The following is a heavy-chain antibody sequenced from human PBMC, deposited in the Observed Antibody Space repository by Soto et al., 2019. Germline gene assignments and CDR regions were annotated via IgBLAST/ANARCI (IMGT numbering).Heavy chain of an antibody. CDR2: IYWDDDK. Sequence: QITLNESGPTQVKPRQTLTLTCTFSGFSLTTSGGGVGWIRQSPGKAPEWLALIYWDDDKRYSPSLKSRLTITKDTSKNLVVLTMADLDPADTSTYDCAHRVLRTVFGFVTTIGVYFDFWGQVTPVAVSS. CDR1: GFSLTTSGGG. J-gene: IGHJ4*02. D-gene: IGHD3-3*01. CDR3: AHRVLRTVFGFVTTIGVYFDF. V-gene: IGHV2-5*02.